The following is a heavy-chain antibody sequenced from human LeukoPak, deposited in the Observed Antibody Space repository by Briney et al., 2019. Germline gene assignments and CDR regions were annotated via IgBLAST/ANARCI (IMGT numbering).Heavy chain of an antibody. J-gene: IGHJ5*02. CDR1: GYTFTSYY. CDR3: ARDLQLLNHNWFDP. Sequence: ASVKVSCKASGYTFTSYYMHWVRQAPGQGLEWMGWINPDTGGTFYAQKFKGRVTISRDTSISTAYMEVNRLTSDATAVYYCARDLQLLNHNWFDPWGQGTLVTVSS. V-gene: IGHV1-2*02. CDR2: INPDTGGT. D-gene: IGHD1-1*01.